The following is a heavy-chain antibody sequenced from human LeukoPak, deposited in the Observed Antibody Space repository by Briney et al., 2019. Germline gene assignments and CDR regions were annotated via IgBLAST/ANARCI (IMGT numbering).Heavy chain of an antibody. V-gene: IGHV3-74*01. CDR2: INSDGSST. J-gene: IGHJ4*02. CDR3: ARGDYYDSSGSFLWY. Sequence: AGGSLRLSCAASGFTFSSYWMHWVRQAPGKGLVWVSRINSDGSSTSYADSVKGRFTIPRDNAKNTLYLQMNSLRAEDTAVYYCARGDYYDSSGSFLWYWGQGTLVTVSS. D-gene: IGHD3-22*01. CDR1: GFTFSSYW.